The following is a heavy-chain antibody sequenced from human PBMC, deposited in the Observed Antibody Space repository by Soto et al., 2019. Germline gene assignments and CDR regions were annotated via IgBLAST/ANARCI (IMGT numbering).Heavy chain of an antibody. CDR2: MNPNSGNR. CDR3: ARGQYFSDSSGYDDY. J-gene: IGHJ4*02. CDR1: GYTFTTYD. Sequence: RASVKVSCTASGYTFTTYDINWVRQAAGQGLVWMGWMNPNSGNRGYAQKFQGRVTMTRDTSISTAYMELSDLRSEDTAVYYCARGQYFSDSSGYDDYWGQGTQVTVSS. D-gene: IGHD3-22*01. V-gene: IGHV1-8*02.